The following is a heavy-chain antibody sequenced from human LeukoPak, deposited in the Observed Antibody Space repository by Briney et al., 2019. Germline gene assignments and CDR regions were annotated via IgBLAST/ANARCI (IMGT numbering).Heavy chain of an antibody. J-gene: IGHJ4*02. CDR2: INPNSGGT. CDR3: AKDSAVWGSLNYFDP. CDR1: GYTFTGYY. D-gene: IGHD3-16*01. V-gene: IGHV1-2*02. Sequence: GASVKVSCKASGYTFTGYYMHWVRQAPGQGLEWMGWINPNSGGTNYAQKFQGRVTMTRDTSIETAYMELSSLTSDDTAVYYCAKDSAVWGSLNYFDPWGQGTLVTVSS.